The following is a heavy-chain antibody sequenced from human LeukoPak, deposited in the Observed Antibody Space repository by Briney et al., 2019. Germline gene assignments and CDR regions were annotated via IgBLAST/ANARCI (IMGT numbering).Heavy chain of an antibody. Sequence: PGGSLRLSCEASGFSVGDNYMTRVRQAPGKGPEWVSVIYRFGSTIYADSVQGRFTISRDTSNNTLFLQMNSLRAEDTAVYYCVRDYFTTISGYHEYYLDLWGHGTLVTVSS. J-gene: IGHJ4*01. CDR1: GFSVGDNY. V-gene: IGHV3-53*01. D-gene: IGHD3-22*01. CDR3: VRDYFTTISGYHEYYLDL. CDR2: IYRFGST.